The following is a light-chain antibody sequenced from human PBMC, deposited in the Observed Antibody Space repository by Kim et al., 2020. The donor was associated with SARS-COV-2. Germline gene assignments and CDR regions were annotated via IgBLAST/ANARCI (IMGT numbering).Light chain of an antibody. CDR2: DAS. CDR1: QYISNS. CDR3: QQYDDLLLT. J-gene: IGKJ4*01. Sequence: DIQMTQSPSSLSASVGDRVTTTCQASQYISNSLNWFQHKPGNAPKLLIYDASNLETGVPSRFSGSGSGTDFTFTISSLQPEDIATYYCQQYDDLLLTFGGGTKVDIK. V-gene: IGKV1-33*01.